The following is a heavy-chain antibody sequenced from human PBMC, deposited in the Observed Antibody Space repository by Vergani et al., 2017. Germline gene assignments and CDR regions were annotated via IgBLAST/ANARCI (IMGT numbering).Heavy chain of an antibody. CDR3: TRHGRSGWAGYFQH. V-gene: IGHV4-39*01. CDR2: IYYTGTP. CDR1: GDSISSSSYY. Sequence: QLQLQESGPGLVKPSETLSLTCAVSGDSISSSSYYWGWIRQPPGKGLEWIGTIYYTGTPYYNEAHKSRLTISVDPSKTQLSLNLTSVTAADTAVYYCTRHGRSGWAGYFQHWGQGTLVTASS. J-gene: IGHJ1*01. D-gene: IGHD6-19*01.